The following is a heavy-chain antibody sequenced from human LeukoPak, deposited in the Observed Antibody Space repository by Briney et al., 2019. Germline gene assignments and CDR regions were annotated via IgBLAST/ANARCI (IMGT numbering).Heavy chain of an antibody. D-gene: IGHD3-3*01. J-gene: IGHJ4*02. CDR1: GYTFTSYG. V-gene: IGHV1-18*01. CDR2: ISAYNGNT. Sequence: ASVKVSCKASGYTFTSYGISWVRQAPGQGLEWMGWISAYNGNTNYAQKLQGRVTMTTDTSTSTAYMELRSLRSDDTAVYYCARVPTSGYYGPYYFDYWGQGTLVTVSS. CDR3: ARVPTSGYYGPYYFDY.